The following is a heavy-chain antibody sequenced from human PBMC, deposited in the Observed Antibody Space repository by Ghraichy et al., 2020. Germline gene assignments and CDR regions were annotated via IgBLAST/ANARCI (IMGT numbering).Heavy chain of an antibody. V-gene: IGHV3-30-3*01. J-gene: IGHJ3*02. D-gene: IGHD5-12*01. CDR1: GFTFSSYA. Sequence: GGSLRLSCAASGFTFSSYAMHWVRQAPGKGLEWVAIISYDGSNKYYADSVKGRFTISRDNAKNTLYLQMNSLRAEDTAVYYCARRWGYSGYHLVGAFDIWGQGTMVTVSS. CDR3: ARRWGYSGYHLVGAFDI. CDR2: ISYDGSNK.